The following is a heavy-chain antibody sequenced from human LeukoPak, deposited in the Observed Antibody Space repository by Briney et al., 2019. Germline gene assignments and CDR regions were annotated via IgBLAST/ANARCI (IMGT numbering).Heavy chain of an antibody. CDR2: IYSDGSST. CDR3: ARGQTTNFDS. V-gene: IGHV3-74*01. J-gene: IGHJ4*02. CDR1: GFTFSSYW. Sequence: GGSLTLSCAASGFTFSSYWMHWVRQAPGEGLVWVSSIYSDGSSTRYADSVKGRFTISRDNAKNTLYLQMNSLRAEDTAVYYCARGQTTNFDSWGQGTLVTVSS. D-gene: IGHD1-7*01.